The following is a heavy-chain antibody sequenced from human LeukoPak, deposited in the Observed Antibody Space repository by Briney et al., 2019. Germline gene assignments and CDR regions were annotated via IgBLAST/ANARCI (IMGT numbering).Heavy chain of an antibody. J-gene: IGHJ6*03. CDR1: GFTFSSYG. CDR2: IWYDGSNK. CDR3: ARWGGYYDSSGYYEGHYYYYMDV. Sequence: PGRSLRLSCAASGFTFSSYGMHWVRQAPGKGLEWVAVIWYDGSNKYYADSVKGRFTISRDNSKNALYLQMNSLRAEDTAVYYCARWGGYYDSSGYYEGHYYYYMDVWGKGTTVTVSS. D-gene: IGHD3-22*01. V-gene: IGHV3-33*01.